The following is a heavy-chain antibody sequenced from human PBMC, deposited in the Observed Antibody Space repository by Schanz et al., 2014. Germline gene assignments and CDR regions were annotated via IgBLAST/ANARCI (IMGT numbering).Heavy chain of an antibody. Sequence: VQLLESGGGLVKPGGSLRLSCEASEFTFSSYKMNWVRQPPGKGLEWIGYIYYSGTTYYNPSLRSRPSISVDTFRNLLSLKVTSVTAADTAIYYCARVSHVYRYYYIDFWGKGTTVTVSS. J-gene: IGHJ6*03. CDR3: ARVSHVYRYYYIDF. V-gene: IGHV4-59*06. CDR2: IYYSGTT. CDR1: EFTFSSYK. D-gene: IGHD3-16*02.